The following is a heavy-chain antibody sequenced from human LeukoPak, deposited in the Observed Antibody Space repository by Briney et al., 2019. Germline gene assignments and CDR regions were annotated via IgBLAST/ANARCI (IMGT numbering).Heavy chain of an antibody. J-gene: IGHJ2*01. V-gene: IGHV3-20*04. CDR2: INWNGGST. Sequence: GGSLRLSCAASGFTFDDYGMSWDRQVPGKGLEWVSGINWNGGSTGYADSVKGRFTISRDNAKNSLYLQMNSLRAEDTALYYCARATLCTVTTCLWYFDLWGRGTLVTVSS. D-gene: IGHD4-17*01. CDR3: ARATLCTVTTCLWYFDL. CDR1: GFTFDDYG.